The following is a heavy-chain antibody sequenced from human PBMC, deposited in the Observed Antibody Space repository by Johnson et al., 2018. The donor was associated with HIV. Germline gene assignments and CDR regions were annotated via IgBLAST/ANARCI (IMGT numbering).Heavy chain of an antibody. D-gene: IGHD4-17*01. CDR1: GFTFSSYA. CDR2: ISYDGSNK. Sequence: VQLVESGGGVIRPGGSLRLSCAASGFTFSSYAMHWVRQAPGKGLEWVAVISYDGSNKYYADSVKGRFTISRDNSKNTLYLQMNSLRAEDTAVYYCALTAYGDYPQRVAEAFDIWGQGTMVIVSS. V-gene: IGHV3-30*04. CDR3: ALTAYGDYPQRVAEAFDI. J-gene: IGHJ3*02.